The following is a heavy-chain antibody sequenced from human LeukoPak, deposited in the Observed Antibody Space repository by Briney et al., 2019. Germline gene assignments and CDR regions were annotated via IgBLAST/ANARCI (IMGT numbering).Heavy chain of an antibody. J-gene: IGHJ4*02. Sequence: GGSLRLSCAASGFTFSNYAMSWVRQAPGKGLEWVSSINGRGGSTYYADSVKGRFTISRDNSKNTLYLQMNSLRAEDTAVYYCARGNYDLWSGYPKSAPDYWGQGTLVTVSS. CDR3: ARGNYDLWSGYPKSAPDY. V-gene: IGHV3-23*01. D-gene: IGHD3-3*01. CDR2: INGRGGST. CDR1: GFTFSNYA.